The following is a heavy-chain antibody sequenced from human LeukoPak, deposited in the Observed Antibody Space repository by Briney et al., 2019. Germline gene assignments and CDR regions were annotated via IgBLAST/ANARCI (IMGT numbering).Heavy chain of an antibody. J-gene: IGHJ5*02. CDR3: ARHPTVTTVNWFDP. D-gene: IGHD4-17*01. CDR2: IYYNGNT. V-gene: IGHV4-59*01. CDR1: RGSISGYY. Sequence: SETLSLTCTVSRGSISGYYWSWIRQPPGKGLEWIAYIYYNGNTNYNPSLQSRVTISVDSSKNQFSLKLSSVTAADTAVYYCARHPTVTTVNWFDPWGQGTLVTVSS.